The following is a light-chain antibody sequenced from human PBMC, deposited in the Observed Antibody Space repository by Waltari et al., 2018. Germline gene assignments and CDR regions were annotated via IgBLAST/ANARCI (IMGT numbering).Light chain of an antibody. V-gene: IGLV2-8*01. CDR1: SSDVGCYND. CDR2: EVT. Sequence: QSALNQPPSAAGSLGQSVTISCTGTSSDVGCYNDVSWYQQNPDETPNLIIYEVTKRPSWVHDHFADSKTGNTASLTVSGLQGDDEADYYCSSYSGTSGSHSRFGGGTKLTVL. CDR3: SSYSGTSGSHSR. J-gene: IGLJ2*01.